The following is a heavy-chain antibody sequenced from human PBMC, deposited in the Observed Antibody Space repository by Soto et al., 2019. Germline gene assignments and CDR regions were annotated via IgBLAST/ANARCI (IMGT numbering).Heavy chain of an antibody. V-gene: IGHV3-23*01. Sequence: GGSLRLSCVASGFTLSSYAMSWVRQAPVKGLEWVSAISGSGSSTYYAASVKGRFTISRDNSKNMQFLQMNSLRAEDTAVYYCAKHTGGWDFESWGQGTLVTVSS. J-gene: IGHJ4*02. CDR3: AKHTGGWDFES. D-gene: IGHD2-8*02. CDR1: GFTLSSYA. CDR2: ISGSGSST.